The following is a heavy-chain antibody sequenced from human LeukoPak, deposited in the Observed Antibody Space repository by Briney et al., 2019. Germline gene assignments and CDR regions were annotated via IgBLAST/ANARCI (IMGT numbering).Heavy chain of an antibody. CDR1: GFTFSNYA. CDR2: ISYDGSNK. CDR3: ARGPDYDILADYSDY. J-gene: IGHJ4*02. Sequence: GGSLRLSCAASGFTFSNYALHWVRQAPGKGLEWVAVISYDGSNKFYAHSVRGRFTISRDNSKNTLFLQMNSLRSEDTAVYYCARGPDYDILADYSDYWGQGTLVTVSS. V-gene: IGHV3-30*04. D-gene: IGHD3-9*01.